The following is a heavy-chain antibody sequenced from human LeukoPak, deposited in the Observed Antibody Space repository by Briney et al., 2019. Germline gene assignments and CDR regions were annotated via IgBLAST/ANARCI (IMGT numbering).Heavy chain of an antibody. CDR3: ARVGIAARPSVDAFDI. J-gene: IGHJ3*02. D-gene: IGHD6-6*01. V-gene: IGHV4-34*01. CDR1: GGSFSGYY. Sequence: SETLSLTCAVYGGSFSGYYWSWIRQPPGKGLEWIGEINHSGSTNYNPSLKSRVTISVDTSKNQFSLKLSSVTAADTAVYYCARVGIAARPSVDAFDIWGQGTMVTVSS. CDR2: INHSGST.